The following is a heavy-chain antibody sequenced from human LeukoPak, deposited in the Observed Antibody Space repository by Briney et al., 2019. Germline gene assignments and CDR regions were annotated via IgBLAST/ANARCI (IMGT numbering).Heavy chain of an antibody. CDR1: GFTFSSYS. V-gene: IGHV3-21*01. CDR3: ARVRVQYCSSTSCLSKPMNWFDP. D-gene: IGHD2-2*01. J-gene: IGHJ5*02. CDR2: ISSSSSYI. Sequence: GGSLRLSCAASGFTFSSYSMNWVRQAPGKGLEWVSSISSSSSYIYYADSVKGRFTISRDNAKNSLYLQMNSLRAEDTAVYYCARVRVQYCSSTSCLSKPMNWFDPWGQGTLVTVSS.